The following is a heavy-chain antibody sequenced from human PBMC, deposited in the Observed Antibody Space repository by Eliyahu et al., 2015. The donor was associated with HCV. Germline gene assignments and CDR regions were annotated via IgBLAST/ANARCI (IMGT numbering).Heavy chain of an antibody. CDR2: IDWDDDV. Sequence: QVTLKESGPALVKPTQNLTLTCKFSGFSLSTYGMRVAWIRQPPGKAPEWLARIDWDDDVFYATSLKTRLTISKDTSKNQVVLKMTNVDPVDTGIYYCALMGDQNWFDPWGQGTLVTVSS. J-gene: IGHJ5*02. CDR1: GFSLSTYGMR. V-gene: IGHV2-70*04. D-gene: IGHD1-26*01. CDR3: ALMGDQNWFDP.